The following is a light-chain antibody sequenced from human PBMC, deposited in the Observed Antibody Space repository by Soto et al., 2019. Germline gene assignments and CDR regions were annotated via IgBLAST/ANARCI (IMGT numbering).Light chain of an antibody. CDR2: DAS. CDR1: QSVSSY. J-gene: IGKJ2*01. CDR3: QQRSNWPPDKYT. Sequence: EIVLTQSPATLSLSPGERATLSCRASQSVSSYLAWYQQKPGQAPRLLIHDASNRATGIPARFSGSGSGTDFTLTISSLEPEDFAVYYCQQRSNWPPDKYTFGQGTKLEI. V-gene: IGKV3-11*01.